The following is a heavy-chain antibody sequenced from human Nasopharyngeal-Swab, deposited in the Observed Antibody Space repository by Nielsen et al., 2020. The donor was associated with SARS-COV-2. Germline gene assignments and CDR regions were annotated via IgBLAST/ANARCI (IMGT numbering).Heavy chain of an antibody. D-gene: IGHD4-17*01. Sequence: SETLSLTCAVYGGSFSGYYWSWIRQPPGKGLEWIGEINHSGSTNYNLSLKSRVTISVDTSKNQFSLKLSSVTAADTAVYYCARGGWGDYPDYWGQGTLVTVSS. CDR3: ARGGWGDYPDY. CDR1: GGSFSGYY. J-gene: IGHJ4*02. V-gene: IGHV4-34*01. CDR2: INHSGST.